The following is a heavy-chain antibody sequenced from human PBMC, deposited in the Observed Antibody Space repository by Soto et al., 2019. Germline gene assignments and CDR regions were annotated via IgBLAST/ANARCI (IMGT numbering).Heavy chain of an antibody. D-gene: IGHD1-26*01. J-gene: IGHJ3*02. V-gene: IGHV3-23*01. CDR2: ISGSGGST. CDR3: AKGSNRPQYFHPRRGAFDI. CDR1: GFTFSSYA. Sequence: EVQLLESGGGLVQPGGSLRLSCAASGFTFSSYAMSWVRQAPGKGLEWVSAISGSGGSTYYADSVKGRFTISRDNSKNTLYLQMNSLRAEDTAVYYCAKGSNRPQYFHPRRGAFDIWGQGTMVTVSS.